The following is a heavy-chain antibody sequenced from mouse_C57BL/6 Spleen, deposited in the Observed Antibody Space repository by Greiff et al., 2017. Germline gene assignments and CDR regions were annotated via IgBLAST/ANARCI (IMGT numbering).Heavy chain of an antibody. CDR1: GYAFSSSW. CDR3: ARSITTVAPWFAY. J-gene: IGHJ3*01. D-gene: IGHD1-1*01. Sequence: VQLQQSGPELVKPGASVKISCKASGYAFSSSWMNWVKQRPGKGLEWIGRIYPGDGDTNYNGKFKGKATLTADTSSSTAYMQLSSLTSADSAVXFCARSITTVAPWFAYWGQGTLVTVSA. V-gene: IGHV1-82*01. CDR2: IYPGDGDT.